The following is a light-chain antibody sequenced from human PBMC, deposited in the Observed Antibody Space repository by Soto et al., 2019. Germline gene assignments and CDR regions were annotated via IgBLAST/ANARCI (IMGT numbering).Light chain of an antibody. CDR2: AVS. CDR3: QQSYTTPSWT. Sequence: DIQLIRSPSSLSASVGDRVTITCHTSQRVSSYLNWYQQKPGKAPKLLINAVSTLHSGVPSRFSGSGSETDFTLTISSLQPEDSGTYYCQQSYTTPSWTFGQGTKVEI. J-gene: IGKJ1*01. CDR1: QRVSSY. V-gene: IGKV1-39*01.